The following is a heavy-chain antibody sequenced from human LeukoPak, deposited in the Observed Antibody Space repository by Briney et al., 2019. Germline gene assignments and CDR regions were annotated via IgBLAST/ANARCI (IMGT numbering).Heavy chain of an antibody. CDR1: GGSISDYH. CDR2: VHYSGST. Sequence: SETLSLTCTVSGGSISDYHWSWIRQPPGKGLEWIGYVHYSGSTNYTPSLKSRVTISINTSKNQFSLRLSPVTAADTAVYYCAGATSREAFDIWGQGTMVTVSS. CDR3: AGATSREAFDI. D-gene: IGHD2-2*01. V-gene: IGHV4-59*01. J-gene: IGHJ3*02.